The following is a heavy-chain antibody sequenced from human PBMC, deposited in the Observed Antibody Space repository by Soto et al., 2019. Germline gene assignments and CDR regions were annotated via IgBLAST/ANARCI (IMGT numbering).Heavy chain of an antibody. CDR1: GGTFSSYA. J-gene: IGHJ6*02. Sequence: QVQLVQSGAEVKKPGSSVKVSCKASGGTFSSYAISWVRQAPGQGLEWMGGIIPIFGTANYAQKLQGRVTITADEATRTAYMELSSLRSDGTAVYYCAVLYCSSTGCPYCYYGMDGWGQGPTVTVSS. D-gene: IGHD2-2*01. CDR2: IIPIFGTA. V-gene: IGHV1-69*12. CDR3: AVLYCSSTGCPYCYYGMDG.